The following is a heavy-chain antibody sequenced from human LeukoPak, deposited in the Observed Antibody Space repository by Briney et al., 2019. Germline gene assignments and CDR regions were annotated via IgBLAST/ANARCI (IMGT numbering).Heavy chain of an antibody. V-gene: IGHV3-74*01. Sequence: RGSLRLSCAASGFTFSKYWMLWVRQAPGKGLESVSRINTDGTVTTYADSVKGRFTVSRDNADNTMFLQMNSVRDEDTAVYYCATKQWLAPPPDSWGQGTPVTVSS. CDR3: ATKQWLAPPPDS. CDR2: INTDGTVT. D-gene: IGHD5-12*01. J-gene: IGHJ4*02. CDR1: GFTFSKYW.